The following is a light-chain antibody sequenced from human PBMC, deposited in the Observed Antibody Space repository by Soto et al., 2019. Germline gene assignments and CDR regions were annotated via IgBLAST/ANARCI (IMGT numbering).Light chain of an antibody. CDR2: RAS. V-gene: IGKV3-20*01. Sequence: IGMTQSPATLSVSPGERATLSCRASQTIYSNVAWYQQRPGQPPRLLIYRASSRATGIPARFSGSGSGTDFTLTISRLEPEDFAVYYCQQYGSSGTFGQGTKVDIK. CDR1: QTIYSN. CDR3: QQYGSSGT. J-gene: IGKJ1*01.